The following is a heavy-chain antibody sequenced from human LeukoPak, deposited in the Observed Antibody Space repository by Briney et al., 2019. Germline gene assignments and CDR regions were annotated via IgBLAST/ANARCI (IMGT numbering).Heavy chain of an antibody. CDR2: ISGYNGQT. CDR1: GYTFSNHG. J-gene: IGHJ4*02. Sequence: ASVKVSCKASGYTFSNHGISWVRQAPGQGLEWMGRISGYNGQTEYAQKFQGRVTLTTDTSTSTAYMEVRSLTSDDTAVYYCARDIGVSQFDYWGQGTLVTVSS. D-gene: IGHD3-10*01. CDR3: ARDIGVSQFDY. V-gene: IGHV1-18*01.